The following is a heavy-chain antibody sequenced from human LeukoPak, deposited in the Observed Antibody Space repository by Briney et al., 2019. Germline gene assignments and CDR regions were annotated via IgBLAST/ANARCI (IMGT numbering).Heavy chain of an antibody. J-gene: IGHJ4*02. Sequence: SETLYLTCTVSGGSISSYYWSWIRQPPGKGLEWIGYIYYSGSTSYNPSLNTRVTISLDTSKNQFSLNLSSVTAADTAVYYCARRESSGFFDYWGQGTLVTVSS. CDR1: GGSISSYY. CDR2: IYYSGST. V-gene: IGHV4-59*08. CDR3: ARRESSGFFDY. D-gene: IGHD6-19*01.